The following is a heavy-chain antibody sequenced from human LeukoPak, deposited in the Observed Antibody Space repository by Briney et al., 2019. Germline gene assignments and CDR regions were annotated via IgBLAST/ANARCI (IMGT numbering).Heavy chain of an antibody. CDR2: VRYDGSDK. Sequence: GRSLRLSCIASGFDLSHHGMHWVRQPPGKGLEWVAFVRYDGSDKYYADSVKGRFTVSRDNSNNALDLQMNTLTVEDTAVYYCARALSSTGGSYYFDSWGQGTLVTVSS. CDR3: ARALSSTGGSYYFDS. D-gene: IGHD1-14*01. J-gene: IGHJ4*02. V-gene: IGHV3-33*01. CDR1: GFDLSHHG.